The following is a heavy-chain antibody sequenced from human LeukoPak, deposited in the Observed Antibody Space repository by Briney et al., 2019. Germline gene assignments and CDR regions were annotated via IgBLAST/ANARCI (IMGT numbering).Heavy chain of an antibody. V-gene: IGHV3-NL1*01. CDR3: AKGGGYSYGYYY. CDR2: LYSGGGT. Sequence: GGALRLSCAASGFTFSNYGMHWVRQAPGKGLEWVSFLYSGGGTSYADSVKGRFTISRDNSKNTLYLQMNSLRAEDTALYYCAKGGGYSYGYYYWGQGTLVTVSS. D-gene: IGHD5-18*01. CDR1: GFTFSNYG. J-gene: IGHJ4*02.